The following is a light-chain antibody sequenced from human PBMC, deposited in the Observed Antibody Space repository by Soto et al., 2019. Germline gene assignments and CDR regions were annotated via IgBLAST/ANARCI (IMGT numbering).Light chain of an antibody. V-gene: IGLV1-40*01. CDR1: SSNIGAGYD. Sequence: QSVLTQPPSVSGAPGQRVTISCTGSSSNIGAGYDVHWYQQLPQTAPKLLIYGNNNRPSGVPDRFSGSKSGTSASLAITGVQAEYEADYSCQSYDTSLSVVFGGGTKVTVL. J-gene: IGLJ2*01. CDR2: GNN. CDR3: QSYDTSLSVV.